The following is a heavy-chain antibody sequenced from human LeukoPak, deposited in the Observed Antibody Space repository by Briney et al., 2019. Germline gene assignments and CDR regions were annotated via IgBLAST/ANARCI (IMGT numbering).Heavy chain of an antibody. CDR3: ARDCYSDSWSSYDRCFDY. CDR1: GYSISSNYY. Sequence: PSETLSLTCTVSGYSISSNYYWGWIRQPPGKGLEWIGNIFHSGSTYYNPSLKSRVTMSVDTSKIQFSLNVISVTAADTAVYYCARDCYSDSWSSYDRCFDYWGQGTLVTVSS. V-gene: IGHV4-38-2*02. D-gene: IGHD3-3*01. J-gene: IGHJ4*02. CDR2: IFHSGST.